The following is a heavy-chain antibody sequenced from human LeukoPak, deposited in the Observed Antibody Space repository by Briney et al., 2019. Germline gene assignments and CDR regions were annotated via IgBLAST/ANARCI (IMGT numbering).Heavy chain of an antibody. Sequence: SETLSLTCNVLGGSIRSSNYYWGWIRQPPGKGLEWIGSIYYSGSTYYNPSLKGRGTMSVDTSNNQFSLELTSATATDTAVYYCVRLFYYDSRGPPSWGQGTLVTVSS. J-gene: IGHJ5*02. CDR2: IYYSGST. CDR1: GGSIRSSNYY. D-gene: IGHD3-22*01. V-gene: IGHV4-39*01. CDR3: VRLFYYDSRGPPS.